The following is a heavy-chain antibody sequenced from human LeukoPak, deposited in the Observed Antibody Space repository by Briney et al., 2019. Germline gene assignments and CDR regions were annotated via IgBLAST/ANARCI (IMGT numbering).Heavy chain of an antibody. CDR3: ARELGTVDY. CDR2: ISSSSSYI. D-gene: IGHD7-27*01. V-gene: IGHV3-21*01. CDR1: GFTFSSYS. J-gene: IGHJ4*02. Sequence: GGSLRLSCAASGFTFSSYSMNWVRQAPGKGLEWVSSISSSSSYIYHADSVKGRFTISRDNAKNSLYLQMNRLRAEDTAVYYCARELGTVDYWGQGTLVTVSS.